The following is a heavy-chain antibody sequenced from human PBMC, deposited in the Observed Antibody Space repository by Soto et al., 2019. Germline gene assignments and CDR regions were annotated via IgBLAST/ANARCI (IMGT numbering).Heavy chain of an antibody. V-gene: IGHV3-11*01. Sequence: PGGSLRLSCAASAFIISDYYMSWIRQAPGKGLEWVSYISGSGTTIYYADSVKGRFTISRDNAKNSLYLQMSSLRAEDTAVYYCARVGCSGGSCPLDYWGQGTLVTVSS. D-gene: IGHD2-15*01. CDR1: AFIISDYY. CDR2: ISGSGTTI. CDR3: ARVGCSGGSCPLDY. J-gene: IGHJ4*02.